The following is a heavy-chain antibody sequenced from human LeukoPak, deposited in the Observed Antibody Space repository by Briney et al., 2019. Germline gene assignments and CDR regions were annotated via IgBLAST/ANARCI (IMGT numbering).Heavy chain of an antibody. D-gene: IGHD3-16*02. CDR1: GFSLSTGGVG. J-gene: IGHJ3*02. CDR2: IYWDDDK. Sequence: SGPTLVKPTQTLTLTCIVSGFSLSTGGVGVGWIRQPPGEALECLALIYWDDDKRYSPSLKSRLTITKDTSKNQVVLTMTNMDPVDTATYYCAHRLGITFGGVVVKRPGRGDSFDIWGQGTMVTVSS. V-gene: IGHV2-5*02. CDR3: AHRLGITFGGVVVKRPGRGDSFDI.